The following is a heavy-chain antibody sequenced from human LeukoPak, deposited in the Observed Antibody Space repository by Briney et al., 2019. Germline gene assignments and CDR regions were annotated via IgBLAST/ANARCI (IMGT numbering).Heavy chain of an antibody. CDR2: IYYSGST. CDR3: ARLLNGDYGDY. V-gene: IGHV4-59*08. D-gene: IGHD4-17*01. J-gene: IGHJ4*02. Sequence: SETLSLTCTVSGGSISSYYWSWIRQPPGKGLEWIGYIYYSGSTNYNPSLKSRVTISVDTSKNQFSLKLSSVTAADTAVYYCARLLNGDYGDYWGQGTLVTVSS. CDR1: GGSISSYY.